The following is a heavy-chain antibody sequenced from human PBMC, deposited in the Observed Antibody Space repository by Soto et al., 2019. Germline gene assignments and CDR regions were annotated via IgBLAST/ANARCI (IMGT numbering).Heavy chain of an antibody. V-gene: IGHV3-23*01. J-gene: IGHJ5*02. Sequence: SLRLSCATSGFTFSTYAISWVRQAPGKGLEWVSTLSGNSEITYYADSVKGRFTISRDNSKNTLFLQMNSLRAEDTALYFCAKEMGDYYDSSGSWFDPWGQGTLVTVSS. CDR3: AKEMGDYYDSSGSWFDP. CDR1: GFTFSTYA. D-gene: IGHD3-22*01. CDR2: LSGNSEIT.